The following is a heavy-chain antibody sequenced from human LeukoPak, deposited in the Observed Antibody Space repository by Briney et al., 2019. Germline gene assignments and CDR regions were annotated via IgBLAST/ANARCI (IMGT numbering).Heavy chain of an antibody. D-gene: IGHD5-18*01. Sequence: SETLSLTCTVSGGSISSSSYYWGWIRQPPGKGLEWIGSIYYSGSTYYNPSLKSRVTISVDTSKNQFSLELSSVTAADTAVYYCARVHTAMVDGPGNIDYWGQGTLVTVSS. CDR3: ARVHTAMVDGPGNIDY. V-gene: IGHV4-39*07. J-gene: IGHJ4*02. CDR2: IYYSGST. CDR1: GGSISSSSYY.